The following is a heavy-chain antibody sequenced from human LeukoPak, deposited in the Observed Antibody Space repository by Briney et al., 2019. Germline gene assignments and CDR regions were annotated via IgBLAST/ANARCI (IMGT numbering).Heavy chain of an antibody. V-gene: IGHV4-39*01. Sequence: SETLSLTCTVSGGSISSTGYYWGWIRQPPGKGLEWIGTIYYSGSTYYNPSLKSRATISVDTSKNQFSLKLSSVTAADTAVYFCARLSGSSYYFDYWGQGTLVTVSS. CDR2: IYYSGST. CDR1: GGSISSTGYY. D-gene: IGHD1-26*01. J-gene: IGHJ4*02. CDR3: ARLSGSSYYFDY.